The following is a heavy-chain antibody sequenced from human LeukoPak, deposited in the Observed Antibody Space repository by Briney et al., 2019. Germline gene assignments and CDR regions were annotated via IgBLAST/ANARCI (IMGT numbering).Heavy chain of an antibody. CDR1: GGSISSSDYY. D-gene: IGHD2-2*01. CDR3: ARSPASYYYYYMDV. V-gene: IGHV4-39*01. J-gene: IGHJ6*03. Sequence: SETLSLTCTVSGGSISSSDYYWDWIRQPPGKGLEWIGNINYSGSTYYNPSLKSRVTISVDTSKNQFSLKLSSLTAADTAVYYCARSPASYYYYYMDVWGKGTAVSVSS. CDR2: INYSGST.